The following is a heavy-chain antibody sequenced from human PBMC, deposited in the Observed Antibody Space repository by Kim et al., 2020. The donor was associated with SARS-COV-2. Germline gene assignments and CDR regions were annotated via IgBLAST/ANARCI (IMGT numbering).Heavy chain of an antibody. V-gene: IGHV4-59*01. J-gene: IGHJ5*02. CDR3: ARGQRVLRFFGGGLNWFDP. D-gene: IGHD3-3*01. Sequence: SETLSLTCTVSGGSISSYYWSWIRQPPGKGLEWIGYIYYSGGTNYNPSLKSRVTISVDTSKNQFSLKLSSVTAADTAVYYCARGQRVLRFFGGGLNWFDPWGQGTLVTVSS. CDR2: IYYSGGT. CDR1: GGSISSYY.